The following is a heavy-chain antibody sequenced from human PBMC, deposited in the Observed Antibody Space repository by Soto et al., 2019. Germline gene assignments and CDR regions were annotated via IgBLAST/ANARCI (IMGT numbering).Heavy chain of an antibody. CDR1: GITFSSYG. J-gene: IGHJ6*02. CDR2: ISYDGSNK. Sequence: QVQLVESGGGVVQPGRSLRLSCAASGITFSSYGMHWVRQAPGKGLEWVAVISYDGSNKYYADSVKGRFTISRDNSKNTLYLQMNSLRAEDTAVYYCAKDVVVGATTGLGDYYYYYGMDVWGQGTTVTVSS. V-gene: IGHV3-30*18. D-gene: IGHD1-26*01. CDR3: AKDVVVGATTGLGDYYYYYGMDV.